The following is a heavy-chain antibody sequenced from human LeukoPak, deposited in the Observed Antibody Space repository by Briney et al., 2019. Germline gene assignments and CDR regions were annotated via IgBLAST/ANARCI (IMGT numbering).Heavy chain of an antibody. CDR2: ISSSSSYI. CDR3: ARGSLDAFDI. J-gene: IGHJ3*02. CDR1: GFTFSSYS. D-gene: IGHD6-13*01. V-gene: IGHV3-21*01. Sequence: GGSLRLSCAASGFTFSSYSMNWVRQAPGKGLEWVSSISSSSSYIYYADSVKGQFTISRDNAKNSLYLQMNSLRAEDTAVYYCARGSLDAFDIWGQGTMVTVSS.